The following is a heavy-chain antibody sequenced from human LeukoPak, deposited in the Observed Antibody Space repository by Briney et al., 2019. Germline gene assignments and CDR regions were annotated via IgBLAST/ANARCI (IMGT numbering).Heavy chain of an antibody. V-gene: IGHV4-34*01. CDR2: XXXXXXT. CDR1: GGSFSGPF. CDR3: ARIPFPVWSDSYNAYYYYGMDV. Sequence: SETLSLTCAVYGGSFSGPFWSWIRQPSGKGLXXIXXXXXXXXTNYNPSLRSRVTISVDTSKSQLSLNLSSVTAADTAVYYCARIPFPVWSDSYNAYYYYGMDVWGLGTTVTVSS. J-gene: IGHJ6*02. D-gene: IGHD3-3*01.